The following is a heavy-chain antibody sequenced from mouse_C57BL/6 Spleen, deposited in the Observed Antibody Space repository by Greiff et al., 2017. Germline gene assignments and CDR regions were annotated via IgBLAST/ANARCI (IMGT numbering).Heavy chain of an antibody. CDR3: AGYYGSNLDY. D-gene: IGHD1-1*01. Sequence: QVQLQQSGAELVKPGASVKLSCKASGYTFTSYWIHWVKQRPGQGLEWIGMINPNSGSTNYNEKFKSKATLTVDKSSSTAYMQLSSLTSEDSAVYYCAGYYGSNLDYWGQGTTLTVSS. CDR1: GYTFTSYW. V-gene: IGHV1-64*01. CDR2: INPNSGST. J-gene: IGHJ2*01.